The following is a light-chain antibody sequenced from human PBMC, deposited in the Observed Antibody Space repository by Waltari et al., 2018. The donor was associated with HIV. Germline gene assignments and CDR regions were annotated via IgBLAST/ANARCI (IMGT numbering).Light chain of an antibody. J-gene: IGLJ2*01. V-gene: IGLV1-40*01. Sequence: QSVLPHPPSVSGSPGQRVTISCTVSISNIGAGSGVPWYQRLPGAAPKLLIYTTNIRPSGVPDRFSGSRSGTSASLAITGLQADDEGDYYCQSYDISLSVIFGGGTKLTVL. CDR2: TTN. CDR1: ISNIGAGSG. CDR3: QSYDISLSVI.